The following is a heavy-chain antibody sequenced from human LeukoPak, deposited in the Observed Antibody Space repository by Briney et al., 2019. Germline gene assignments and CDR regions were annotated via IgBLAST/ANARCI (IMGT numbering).Heavy chain of an antibody. J-gene: IGHJ4*02. CDR1: GGSISSGSYY. CDR2: IYTSGST. CDR3: ARYGEYYYDSSGPFDY. D-gene: IGHD3-22*01. V-gene: IGHV4-61*02. Sequence: SETLSLTCTVPGGSISSGSYYWSWIRQPAGKGLEWIGRIYTSGSTNYNPSLKSRVTISVDTSKNQFSLKLSSVTAADTAVYYCARYGEYYYDSSGPFDYWGQGTLVTVSS.